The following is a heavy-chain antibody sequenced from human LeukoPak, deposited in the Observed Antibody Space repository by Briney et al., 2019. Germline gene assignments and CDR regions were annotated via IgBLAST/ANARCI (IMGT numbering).Heavy chain of an antibody. Sequence: PSETLSLTCAVYGGSFSGYYWSWIRQSPGKGLEWIGEINHSGSTNYNPSLKSRVTISVDTSKNQFSLKLSSVTAADTAVYYCARGALGPGFDYWGQGTLVTVSS. J-gene: IGHJ4*02. CDR3: ARGALGPGFDY. CDR2: INHSGST. D-gene: IGHD1-14*01. V-gene: IGHV4-34*01. CDR1: GGSFSGYY.